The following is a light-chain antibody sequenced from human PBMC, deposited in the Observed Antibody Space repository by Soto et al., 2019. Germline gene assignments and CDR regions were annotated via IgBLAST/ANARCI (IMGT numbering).Light chain of an antibody. Sequence: EIVLTQSPGTLSLSPGERATLSCRASQSISSNYFAWYQQKPGQAPRLLIYGASSRATDIPDRFSGSGSGTDFTLNISRLEPEDFAVYYCQEYGSSRTFGQGTKVEIK. CDR3: QEYGSSRT. CDR2: GAS. CDR1: QSISSNY. V-gene: IGKV3-20*01. J-gene: IGKJ1*01.